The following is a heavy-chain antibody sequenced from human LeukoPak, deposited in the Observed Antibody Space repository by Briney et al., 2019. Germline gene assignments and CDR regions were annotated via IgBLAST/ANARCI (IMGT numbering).Heavy chain of an antibody. J-gene: IGHJ4*02. Sequence: GGSLRLSCAASGFTFSSYAMHWVRQAPGKGLEYVSAISTNGGITYYANSVEGRFTISGDNSKNTLYLQMGSLRTEDMAVYYCARGKGLYCGDGRSALDYWGQRTLVTVSS. V-gene: IGHV3-64*01. CDR1: GFTFSSYA. CDR3: ARGKGLYCGDGRSALDY. D-gene: IGHD2-21*01. CDR2: ISTNGGIT.